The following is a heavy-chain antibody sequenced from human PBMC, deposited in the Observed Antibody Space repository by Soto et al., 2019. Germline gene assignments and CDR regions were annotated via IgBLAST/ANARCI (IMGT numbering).Heavy chain of an antibody. Sequence: QVQLVQSGAEVKKPGSSVKVSCKASGGTFSSYAISWVRQAPGQGLEWMGGIIPIFGTANYAQKFQGRVTITADESTRTAYMELGSLRSEDTAVYYCARDGGHTPTERNWFDPWGQGTLVTVSS. CDR1: GGTFSSYA. CDR3: ARDGGHTPTERNWFDP. J-gene: IGHJ5*02. V-gene: IGHV1-69*01. D-gene: IGHD3-3*01. CDR2: IIPIFGTA.